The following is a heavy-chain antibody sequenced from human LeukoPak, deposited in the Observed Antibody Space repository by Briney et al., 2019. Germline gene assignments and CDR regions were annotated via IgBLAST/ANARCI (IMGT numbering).Heavy chain of an antibody. CDR2: INHSGRT. Sequence: SETLSLTCAVYGGSFSGYYWSWIRQPPGKGLEWIGEINHSGRTNYHPSLKSRLTISVDTSKNQFSLKLSSVTAADTAVYYCARGYSSSSYYYYYMDVWGKGTTVTVSS. V-gene: IGHV4-34*01. CDR1: GGSFSGYY. D-gene: IGHD6-6*01. J-gene: IGHJ6*03. CDR3: ARGYSSSSYYYYYMDV.